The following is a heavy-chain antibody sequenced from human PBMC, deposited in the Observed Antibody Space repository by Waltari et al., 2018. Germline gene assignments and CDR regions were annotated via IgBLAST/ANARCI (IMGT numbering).Heavy chain of an antibody. Sequence: QVHLQESGPGMVNPSETLSLTCALSGYSISSGYYWAWIRRPPGKGLEWDGSIYHTGSTCYNPSLKSRVTISVDTAKNQFSLKLSSVTAADTAVYYCAKQAPRRDAFDIWGQGTMVTVSS. J-gene: IGHJ3*02. CDR2: IYHTGST. V-gene: IGHV4-38-2*01. CDR1: GYSISSGYY. CDR3: AKQAPRRDAFDI.